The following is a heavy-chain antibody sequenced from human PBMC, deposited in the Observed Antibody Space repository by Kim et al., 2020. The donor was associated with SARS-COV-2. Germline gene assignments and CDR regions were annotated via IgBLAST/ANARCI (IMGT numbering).Heavy chain of an antibody. V-gene: IGHV3-7*03. Sequence: EGRETYDVDSVKGRFTISRDNAKSSLYLQMNLLRAEDTALYYCVRGSADYWGQGTLVTVSS. CDR2: EGRET. CDR3: VRGSADY. J-gene: IGHJ4*02.